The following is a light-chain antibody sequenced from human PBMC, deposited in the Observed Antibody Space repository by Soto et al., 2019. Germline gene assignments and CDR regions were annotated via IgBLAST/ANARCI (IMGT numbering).Light chain of an antibody. V-gene: IGLV1-47*01. CDR2: RNN. CDR3: AAWDDSLSGWV. Sequence: QSVLTQPPSASGTPPQPLTLPRSPRSSNIGSNYVYWYQQLPGTAPKLLIYRNNQRPSGVPDRFSGSKSGTSASLAISGLRSEDEADYYCAAWDDSLSGWVFGGGTKLTVL. J-gene: IGLJ3*02. CDR1: SSNIGSNY.